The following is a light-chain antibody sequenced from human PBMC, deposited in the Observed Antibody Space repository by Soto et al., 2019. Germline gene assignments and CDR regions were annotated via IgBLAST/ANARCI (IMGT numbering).Light chain of an antibody. CDR3: QQSYSSPLT. J-gene: IGKJ4*01. CDR2: AAS. Sequence: DIQMTQSPSSLSASVGDRVTITCRASQPISSYLNWYQQKPGKAPNLLIYAASSLQSGVPSRFSGSGSGTDFTLTISSLQPEDFATYYCQQSYSSPLTFGGGTKVDIK. CDR1: QPISSY. V-gene: IGKV1-39*01.